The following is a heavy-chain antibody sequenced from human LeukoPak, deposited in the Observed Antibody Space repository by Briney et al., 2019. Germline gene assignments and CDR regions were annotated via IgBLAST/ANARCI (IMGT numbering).Heavy chain of an antibody. J-gene: IGHJ4*02. CDR2: ISSSSSYI. V-gene: IGHV3-21*01. Sequence: GGSLRLSCAASGFTFSSYSMNWVRQAPGKGLEWVSSISSSSSYIYYAGSVKGRFTTSRDNAKNSLYLQMNSLRAEDTAVYYCARDRGFDYWGQGTLVTVSS. D-gene: IGHD2-15*01. CDR3: ARDRGFDY. CDR1: GFTFSSYS.